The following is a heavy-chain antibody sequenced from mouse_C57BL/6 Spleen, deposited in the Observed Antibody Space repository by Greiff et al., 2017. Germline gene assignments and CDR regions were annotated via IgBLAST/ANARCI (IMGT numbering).Heavy chain of an antibody. Sequence: VQLQQSGAELVKPGASVKISCKASGYAFSSYWMNWVKQRPGKGLEWIGQIYPGGGDTNYNGKFKGKATLTADKSSSTAYMQLSSLTSEDSAVYFCARSVAWVRRSVAMDDWGQGTSVTVSS. CDR3: ARSVAWVRRSVAMDD. CDR2: IYPGGGDT. CDR1: GYAFSSYW. D-gene: IGHD2-1*01. V-gene: IGHV1-80*01. J-gene: IGHJ4*01.